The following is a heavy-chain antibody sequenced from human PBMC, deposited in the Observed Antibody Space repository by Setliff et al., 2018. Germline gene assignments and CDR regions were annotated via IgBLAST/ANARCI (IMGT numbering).Heavy chain of an antibody. V-gene: IGHV4-61*02. D-gene: IGHD3-10*01. J-gene: IGHJ4*02. CDR3: RLWSHNYQNDY. CDR2: MFINGMT. Sequence: SETLSLTCTVSGGSINSGRHYWSWVRQPAGKGLEWIGRMFINGMTNYNPSLRSRVTISIDTSRNQFSLKLSSVTAADTAVYYCRLWSHNYQNDYWGQGTLVTVSS. CDR1: GGSINSGRHY.